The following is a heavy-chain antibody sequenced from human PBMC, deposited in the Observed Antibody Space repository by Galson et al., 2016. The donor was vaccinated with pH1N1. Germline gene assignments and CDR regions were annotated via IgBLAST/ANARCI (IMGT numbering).Heavy chain of an antibody. CDR3: ARLDYGDYSGYFEY. CDR2: IDWDDDK. D-gene: IGHD4-17*01. CDR1: GFSPSTSGMC. J-gene: IGHJ4*02. V-gene: IGHV2-70*01. Sequence: PALVKPTQTLTLTCTFSGFSPSTSGMCVSWIRQPPGKALEWLALIDWDDDKYYSTSLKTRLTISKDTSKNQVVLTMTNMDPVDTATYYCARLDYGDYSGYFEYWGQGTLVTVSS.